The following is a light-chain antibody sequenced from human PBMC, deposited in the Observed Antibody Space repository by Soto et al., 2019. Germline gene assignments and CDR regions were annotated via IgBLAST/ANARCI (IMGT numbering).Light chain of an antibody. Sequence: QSVLTQPASVSGSPGQSITFSCTGTKNDIGVYDFVSWYQHHPGKAPRLIIYEVVQRPSGVPDRFSGSKSGNTASLTVSGLQAADEGDYFCKSYAGSNTYVFGSGTKVTVL. CDR1: KNDIGVYDF. J-gene: IGLJ1*01. CDR3: KSYAGSNTYV. V-gene: IGLV2-8*01. CDR2: EVV.